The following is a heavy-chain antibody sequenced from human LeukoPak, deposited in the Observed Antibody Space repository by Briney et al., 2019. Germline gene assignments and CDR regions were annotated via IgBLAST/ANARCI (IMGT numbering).Heavy chain of an antibody. J-gene: IGHJ3*02. CDR2: INPNSGGT. Sequence: ASVKVSCTASGYTFTVYYMHWVRQAPGQGLEWMGWINPNSGGTNYAQKFQGRVTMTRDTSISTAYMELSRLRSDDTAVYYCAREYYYDSSGYYYYGAFDIWGQGTMVTVSS. CDR3: AREYYYDSSGYYYYGAFDI. D-gene: IGHD3-22*01. CDR1: GYTFTVYY. V-gene: IGHV1-2*02.